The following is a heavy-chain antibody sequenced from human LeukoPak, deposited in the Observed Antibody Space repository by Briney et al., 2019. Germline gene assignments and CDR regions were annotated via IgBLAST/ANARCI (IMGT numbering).Heavy chain of an antibody. CDR2: IYTSGST. CDR3: AREGYSSSWDSYYYYYMDV. D-gene: IGHD6-13*01. V-gene: IGHV4-4*07. CDR1: GGSISSYY. Sequence: SETLSLTCTVSGGSISSYYWSWIRQPAGKGLKWIGRIYTSGSTNYNPSLKSRVTMSVDTSKNQFSLKLSSVTAADTAVYYCAREGYSSSWDSYYYYYMDVWGKGTTVTVSS. J-gene: IGHJ6*03.